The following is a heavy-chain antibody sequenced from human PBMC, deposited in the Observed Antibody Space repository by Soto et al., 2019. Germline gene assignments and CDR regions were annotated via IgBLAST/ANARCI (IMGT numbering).Heavy chain of an antibody. CDR1: EFTFRRHG. V-gene: IGHV3-30*18. J-gene: IGHJ6*02. D-gene: IGHD3-22*01. Sequence: SCAASEFTFRRHGMHWVRQAPGKGLEWLTIISYDGIQKFYRESVKGRFTISRDNSKNMVFLQMNSLRAEDTAVYYCAKESMIVVVSSMDVWGQGTTVTVSS. CDR2: ISYDGIQK. CDR3: AKESMIVVVSSMDV.